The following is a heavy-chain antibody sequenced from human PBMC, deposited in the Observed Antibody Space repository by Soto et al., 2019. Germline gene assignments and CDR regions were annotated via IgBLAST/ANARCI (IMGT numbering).Heavy chain of an antibody. V-gene: IGHV4-30-2*01. CDR2: IYHSGST. D-gene: IGHD3-10*01. J-gene: IGHJ5*02. Sequence: TLSLTCAVSGGSISSGGYSWSWIRQPPGKGLEWIGYIYHSGSTYYNPSLKSRVTISVDRSKNQFSLKLSSVTAADTAVYYCARNMVRGAPNWFDPWGQGTLVTVSS. CDR1: GGSISSGGYS. CDR3: ARNMVRGAPNWFDP.